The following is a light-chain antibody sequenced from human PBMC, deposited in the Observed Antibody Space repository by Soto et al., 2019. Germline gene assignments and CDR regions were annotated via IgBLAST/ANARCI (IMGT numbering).Light chain of an antibody. CDR3: QQYDNLLT. CDR2: DAS. Sequence: DIQMTQSPSSLSASVGHRVTITCQASQAISNYLNWYQQKPGKAPKLLIYDASNLETGVPSRFSGSGSGTDFTFTISSLQPEDIATYYCQQYDNLLTFGGGTKVEIK. V-gene: IGKV1-33*01. J-gene: IGKJ4*01. CDR1: QAISNY.